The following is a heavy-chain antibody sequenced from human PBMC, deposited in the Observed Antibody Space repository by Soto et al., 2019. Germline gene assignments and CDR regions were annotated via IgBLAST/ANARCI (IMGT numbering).Heavy chain of an antibody. V-gene: IGHV3-48*02. CDR2: VTTSGDTV. D-gene: IGHD1-26*01. Sequence: GGSLRLSCVASGFTFSRYNIHCVRQAPGKGLEWVAYVTTSGDTVFYADSVEGRFAISRDDATNSVHLQMHSLRDEDMAVYYCVRDPVGLTYTDTRASRGQG. CDR3: VRDPVGLTYTDTRAS. J-gene: IGHJ3*01. CDR1: GFTFSRYN.